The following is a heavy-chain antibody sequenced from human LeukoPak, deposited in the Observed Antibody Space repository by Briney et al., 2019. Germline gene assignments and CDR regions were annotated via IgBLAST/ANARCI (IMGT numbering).Heavy chain of an antibody. J-gene: IGHJ4*02. CDR2: INWNGGSS. D-gene: IGHD6-19*01. CDR3: ARMWAVADPFLDL. CDR1: GFTFDDYG. V-gene: IGHV3-20*04. Sequence: GGSLRLSCAASGFTFDDYGMSWVRQAPGKGLEWVSLINWNGGSSGYADSVKGRFTISRDNAKNSLYLQMNGLRAEDTALYYCARMWAVADPFLDLWGQGTLVTVSS.